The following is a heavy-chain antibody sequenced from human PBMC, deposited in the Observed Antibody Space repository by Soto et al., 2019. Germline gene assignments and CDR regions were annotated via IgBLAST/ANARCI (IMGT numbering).Heavy chain of an antibody. Sequence: QVQLVQSGAEVKEPGASVKVSCKASGDTFTGYYMHWARQAPGQGREWMGWIKSFNGETNYAQKFQGRVTLTRDTSISTAYRELSRLKSDDTAVYYCARVVSPYYDVLTGNWFDPWGQGTLVTVSS. CDR1: GDTFTGYY. V-gene: IGHV1-2*02. J-gene: IGHJ5*02. D-gene: IGHD3-9*01. CDR2: IKSFNGET. CDR3: ARVVSPYYDVLTGNWFDP.